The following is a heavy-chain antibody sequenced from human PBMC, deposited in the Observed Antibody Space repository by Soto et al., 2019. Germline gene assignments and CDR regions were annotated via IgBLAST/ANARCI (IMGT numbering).Heavy chain of an antibody. CDR2: IITIFGTA. V-gene: IGHV1-69*06. D-gene: IGHD3-22*01. Sequence: QVQLVQSGAEVKKPGSSVKVSCKASGGTFSSYAISWVRQAPGQGLEWMGGIITIFGTANYAQKFQGRVTITADKSTGRANMELSSLRSEDTDVYYCARAPYYYDSSGGRYYYYGMDVWGQGTTVSVST. CDR1: GGTFSSYA. J-gene: IGHJ6*01. CDR3: ARAPYYYDSSGGRYYYYGMDV.